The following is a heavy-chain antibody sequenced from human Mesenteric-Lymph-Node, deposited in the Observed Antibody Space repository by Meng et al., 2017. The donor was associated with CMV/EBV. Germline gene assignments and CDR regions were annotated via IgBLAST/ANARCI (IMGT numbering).Heavy chain of an antibody. CDR3: ARDNVNPEGFDP. J-gene: IGHJ5*02. CDR2: INPNSGVS. Sequence: QVQLVQSRAGVVKPVASVMVSCKASGYTFTDFYRHWVRQAPGQGLEWMGRINPNSGVSNSAQNFQGRVTMTRDTSISTAYMELGRLTSDDTAVYYCARDNVNPEGFDPWGQGTLVTVSS. CDR1: GYTFTDFY. V-gene: IGHV1-2*06. D-gene: IGHD2/OR15-2a*01.